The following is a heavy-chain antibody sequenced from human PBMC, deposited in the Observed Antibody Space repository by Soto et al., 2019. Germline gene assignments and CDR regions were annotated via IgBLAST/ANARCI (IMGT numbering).Heavy chain of an antibody. CDR1: GYTFTGYW. V-gene: IGHV1-2*02. CDR3: ARDHGSCTNTNCHFFDS. Sequence: QVQLVQSGAEVKKPGASVKVSCKASGYTFTGYWMHWVRQAPGQGLEWMGWINPNSGGTKYAQKFQGRVTMTRDTSISTAYMELSRLRSADTAVYYCARDHGSCTNTNCHFFDSWGQGTLVTVSS. J-gene: IGHJ4*02. D-gene: IGHD2-2*03. CDR2: INPNSGGT.